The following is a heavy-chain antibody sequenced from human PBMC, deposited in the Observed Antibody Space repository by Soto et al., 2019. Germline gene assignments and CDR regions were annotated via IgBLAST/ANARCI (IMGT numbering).Heavy chain of an antibody. J-gene: IGHJ5*02. V-gene: IGHV4-34*01. CDR3: ARGRVWYVSGYWFDP. CDR1: GGSFSGYY. Sequence: SETLSLTCAVYGGSFSGYYWSWIRQPPGMGLEWIGEINHSGSTNYNPSLKSRVTISVDTSKNQFSLKLSSVTAADTAVYYCARGRVWYVSGYWFDPWGQGTLVTVSS. CDR2: INHSGST. D-gene: IGHD6-13*01.